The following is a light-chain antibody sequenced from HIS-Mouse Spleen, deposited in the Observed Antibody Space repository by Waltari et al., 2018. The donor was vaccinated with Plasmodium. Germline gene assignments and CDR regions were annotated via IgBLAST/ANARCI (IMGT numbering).Light chain of an antibody. CDR3: QQYGSSPLT. Sequence: EIVLTQSPGTLSLSPGERATLSCRASQGVSSSYLAWNQQKPGQAPRLLIYGASSRATGIPDRFSGSGSGTDFTLTISRLEPEDFAVYYCQQYGSSPLTFGGGTKVEIK. V-gene: IGKV3-20*01. CDR1: QGVSSSY. J-gene: IGKJ4*01. CDR2: GAS.